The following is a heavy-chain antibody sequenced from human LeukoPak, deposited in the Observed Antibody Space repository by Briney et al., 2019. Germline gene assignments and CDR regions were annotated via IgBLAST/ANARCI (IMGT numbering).Heavy chain of an antibody. V-gene: IGHV3-48*02. D-gene: IGHD3-22*01. CDR2: ISSSSSTI. CDR1: GFTFSSYS. J-gene: IGHJ4*02. Sequence: PGGSLRLSCAASGFTFSSYSMNWVRQAPGKGLEWVSYISSSSSTIYYADSVKGRFTISRDNAKNSLYLQMNSLRDEDTAVYYCAKDEESQYYDSSGHLFDYWGQGTLVTVSS. CDR3: AKDEESQYYDSSGHLFDY.